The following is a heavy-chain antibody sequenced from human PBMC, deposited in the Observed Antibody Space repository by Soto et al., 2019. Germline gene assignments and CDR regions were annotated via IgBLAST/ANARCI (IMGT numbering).Heavy chain of an antibody. Sequence: PGGSLRLSLATPWFPFDDFALHRVPQTPGKGPEWVSGISWNSGSIGYADSVKGRFTIPRDNAKNSLYLQMNSLRAEDMALYYCAKEPFMVRGVITPYCFDYWGQGTLVTVSS. V-gene: IGHV3-9*03. J-gene: IGHJ4*02. CDR2: ISWNSGSI. CDR3: AKEPFMVRGVITPYCFDY. D-gene: IGHD3-10*01. CDR1: WFPFDDFA.